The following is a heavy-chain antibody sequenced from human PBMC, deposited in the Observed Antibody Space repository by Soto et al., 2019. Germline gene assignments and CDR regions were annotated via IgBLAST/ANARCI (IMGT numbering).Heavy chain of an antibody. CDR3: ARGKLADY. J-gene: IGHJ4*02. CDR1: GGSVSSGSYY. D-gene: IGHD3-10*01. CDR2: IYYSGST. V-gene: IGHV4-61*01. Sequence: QVQLQESGPGLVKPSETLSLTCTVSGGSVSSGSYYWSWIRQPPGKGLEWIGYIYYSGSTNYNPSPKSRLNISVDTSKNQFSLKLSSVTAADTAVYYCARGKLADYWGQGTLVTVSS.